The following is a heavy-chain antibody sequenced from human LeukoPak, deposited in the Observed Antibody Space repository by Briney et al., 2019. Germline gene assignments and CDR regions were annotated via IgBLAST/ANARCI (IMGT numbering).Heavy chain of an antibody. Sequence: GGSLRLSCAASGFTFSTYGMNWVRQAPGKGLEWVSSISSSSSYIYYADSVKGRFTISRDNAKNSLYLQMNSLRAEDTAVYYCARDRGVGATRGDYWGQGTLVTVSS. CDR2: ISSSSSYI. V-gene: IGHV3-21*01. CDR3: ARDRGVGATRGDY. CDR1: GFTFSTYG. J-gene: IGHJ4*02. D-gene: IGHD1-26*01.